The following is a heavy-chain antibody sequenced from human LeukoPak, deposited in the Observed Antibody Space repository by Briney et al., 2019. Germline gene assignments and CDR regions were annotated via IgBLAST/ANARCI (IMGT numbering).Heavy chain of an antibody. Sequence: SVKVSCKASGGTFSSYAISWVRQAPGQGLEWMGRIIPIFGIANCAQKFQGRVTITADKSASTAYMELSSLRSEDTAVYYCATYQPLLFYYGMDVWGQGTTVTVSS. CDR2: IIPIFGIA. D-gene: IGHD2-21*02. V-gene: IGHV1-69*04. J-gene: IGHJ6*02. CDR3: ATYQPLLFYYGMDV. CDR1: GGTFSSYA.